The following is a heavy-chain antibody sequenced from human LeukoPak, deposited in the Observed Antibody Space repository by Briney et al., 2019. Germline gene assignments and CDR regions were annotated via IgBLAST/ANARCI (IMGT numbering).Heavy chain of an antibody. CDR1: GGSISSGSYY. Sequence: PSETLSLTCTVSGGSISSGSYYWSWIRQPAGKGLEWIGRIYTSGSTNYNPSLKSRVTISVDTSKNQFSLKLSSVTAADTAVYYCARTYYYDSSGYYYSVPFDYWGQETLVTVSS. CDR2: IYTSGST. V-gene: IGHV4-61*02. J-gene: IGHJ4*02. D-gene: IGHD3-22*01. CDR3: ARTYYYDSSGYYYSVPFDY.